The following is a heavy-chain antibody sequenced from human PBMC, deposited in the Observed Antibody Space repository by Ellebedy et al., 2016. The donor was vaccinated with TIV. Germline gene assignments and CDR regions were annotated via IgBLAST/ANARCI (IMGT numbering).Heavy chain of an antibody. Sequence: SVKVSCXASGGTFSSYAISWVRQAPGQGLEWMGGIIPIFGTANYAQKLQGRVTMTTDTSTSTAYMELRSLRSDDTAVYYCARAWGSSWSGGGFDPWGQGTLVTVSS. CDR2: IIPIFGTA. D-gene: IGHD6-13*01. CDR1: GGTFSSYA. CDR3: ARAWGSSWSGGGFDP. V-gene: IGHV1-69*05. J-gene: IGHJ5*02.